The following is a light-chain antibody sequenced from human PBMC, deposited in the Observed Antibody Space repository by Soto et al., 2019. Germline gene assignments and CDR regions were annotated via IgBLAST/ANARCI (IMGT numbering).Light chain of an antibody. CDR3: VQLNTYPPT. CDR1: QGIRND. V-gene: IGKV1-17*02. CDR2: SAS. Sequence: DIQMTQSPSSLSASVGDRVTITCRASQGIRNDLGWYQQKPGKAPKRLIYSASSLQSGIPSRFSGSGSGTEVTLTIRNLQPEDFATYYCVQLNTYPPTFGGGTEVEIK. J-gene: IGKJ4*01.